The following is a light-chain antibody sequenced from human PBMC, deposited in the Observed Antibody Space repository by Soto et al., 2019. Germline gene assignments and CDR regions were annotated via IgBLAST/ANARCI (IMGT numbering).Light chain of an antibody. CDR2: GAS. J-gene: IGKJ5*01. CDR3: QQYGSSHT. CDR1: QSVTSNY. Sequence: EVVMTQSPATLSVSPGERATLSCRASQSVTSNYLAWYQQKPGQAPRLLIYGASSRAIGIPDRFSGSVSGSDFILTINRLEPEDFAVYYCQQYGSSHTFGQGTRLEIK. V-gene: IGKV3-20*01.